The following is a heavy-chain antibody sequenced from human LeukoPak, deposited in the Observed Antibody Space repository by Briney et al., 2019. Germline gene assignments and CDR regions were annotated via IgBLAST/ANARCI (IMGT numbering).Heavy chain of an antibody. CDR2: ISYSGST. D-gene: IGHD1-7*01. CDR3: AGERLTGTTGFDY. J-gene: IGHJ4*02. CDR1: GGSISSGGYY. V-gene: IGHV4-31*03. Sequence: SETLSLTCTVSGGSISSGGYYWSWIRQHPGKGLEWIGYISYSGSTYYNPSLKSRITIPLDTSKNQFSLKLNSVTAADTAVYYCAGERLTGTTGFDYWGQGTLVTVSS.